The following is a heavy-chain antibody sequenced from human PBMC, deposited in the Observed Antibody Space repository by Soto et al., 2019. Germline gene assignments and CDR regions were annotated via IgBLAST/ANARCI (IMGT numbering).Heavy chain of an antibody. Sequence: ASVKPSCKDSGYRLSCRSIFWLHQAPGQGLEWMGWMHPSSGGTNFALEFEGRVTLTRDTSLSTAYMELSGLKSDDTAVYYCAREATTGYLDYWGQGTLVTVSS. CDR1: GYRLSCRS. D-gene: IGHD4-4*01. J-gene: IGHJ4*02. CDR2: MHPSSGGT. CDR3: AREATTGYLDY. V-gene: IGHV1-2*02.